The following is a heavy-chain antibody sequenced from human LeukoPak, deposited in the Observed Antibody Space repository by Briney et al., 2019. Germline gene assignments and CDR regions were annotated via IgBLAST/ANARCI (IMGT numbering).Heavy chain of an antibody. J-gene: IGHJ4*02. CDR3: ARHYKSSRTTFFDY. CDR2: IHYGGST. CDR1: GGSISSYY. D-gene: IGHD4-11*01. V-gene: IGHV4-59*08. Sequence: SETLSLTCTVSGGSISSYYWSWSRQPPGKGLEWIGYIHYGGSTKYNPSLKSRVTISVDTSKNQFSLRLSSVSAADTAVYYCARHYKSSRTTFFDYWDQGTLVTVSS.